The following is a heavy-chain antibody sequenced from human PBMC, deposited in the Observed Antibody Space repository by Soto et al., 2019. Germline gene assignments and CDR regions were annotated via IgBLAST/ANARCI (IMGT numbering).Heavy chain of an antibody. CDR2: INPYNGNT. CDR1: GYTFTSYG. V-gene: IGHV1-18*01. Sequence: ASVKVSCKASGYTFTSYGISWVRQAPGQGLEWMGWINPYNGNTNYAQKLQGRVTMTTDTSTSTAYMELRSLRSDDTAVYYCVVAAQPYYFDYWGQGTLVTVSS. CDR3: VVAAQPYYFDY. D-gene: IGHD2-15*01. J-gene: IGHJ4*02.